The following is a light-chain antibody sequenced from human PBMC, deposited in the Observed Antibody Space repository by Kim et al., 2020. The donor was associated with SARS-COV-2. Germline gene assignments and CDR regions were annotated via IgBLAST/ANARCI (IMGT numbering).Light chain of an antibody. Sequence: SPGQTARITCPGDKLGEKYTSWYQHKSGQSPVVVIYQDNKRPSGMTERFSGSSSGNTATLTISGTQPMDEADYYCQTWDSTTVIFGGGTQLTVL. V-gene: IGLV3-1*01. J-gene: IGLJ2*01. CDR3: QTWDSTTVI. CDR1: KLGEKY. CDR2: QDN.